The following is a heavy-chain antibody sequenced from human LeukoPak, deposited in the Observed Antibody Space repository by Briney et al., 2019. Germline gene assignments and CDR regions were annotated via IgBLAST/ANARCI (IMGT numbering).Heavy chain of an antibody. CDR2: IYYSGST. D-gene: IGHD3-22*01. V-gene: IGHV4-39*07. Sequence: SETLSLTCTVSGGSISSSSYYWGWIRQPPGKGLEWIGSIYYSGSTYYNPSLKSRVTISVDTSKNQFSLKLSSVTAADTAVYYCARMGDYYDSSGYYVDYWGQGTLVTVSS. J-gene: IGHJ4*02. CDR1: GGSISSSSYY. CDR3: ARMGDYYDSSGYYVDY.